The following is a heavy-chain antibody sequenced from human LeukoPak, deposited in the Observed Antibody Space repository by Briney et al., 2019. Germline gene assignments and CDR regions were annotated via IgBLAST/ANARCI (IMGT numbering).Heavy chain of an antibody. Sequence: GGSLRLSCAASGFTFTTYTMNWVRQAPGKGLEWVSSISTSSVSIYYADSVKGRFTISRDNAKNSLYLQMNSLRAEDTAVYYCARYITGTTTIRPYWGQGTLVTVSS. D-gene: IGHD1-7*01. CDR3: ARYITGTTTIRPY. CDR1: GFTFTTYT. CDR2: ISTSSVSI. V-gene: IGHV3-21*01. J-gene: IGHJ4*02.